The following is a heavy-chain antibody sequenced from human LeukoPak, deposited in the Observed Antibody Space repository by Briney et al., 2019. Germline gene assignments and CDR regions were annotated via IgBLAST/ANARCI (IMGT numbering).Heavy chain of an antibody. CDR2: ISCNNGDT. CDR1: GYTFTSNA. D-gene: IGHD5-18*01. Sequence: GASVKVSCKAPGYTFTSNAITWVRQAPGQGLEWVGWISCNNGDTRYAQKFQGRVTVTTDTSTSTAYMELRSLRSDDTAVYYCARDGGTAGYSSGSDYWGQGTLVAVSS. J-gene: IGHJ4*02. V-gene: IGHV1-18*01. CDR3: ARDGGTAGYSSGSDY.